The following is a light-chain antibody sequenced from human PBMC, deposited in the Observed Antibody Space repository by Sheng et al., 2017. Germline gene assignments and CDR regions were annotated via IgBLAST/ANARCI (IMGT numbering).Light chain of an antibody. V-gene: IGKV4-1*01. CDR3: QQYYAPPLT. CDR1: QSLLYRPDNKTY. CDR2: WAS. J-gene: IGKJ4*01. Sequence: DIVMTQSPESLGVLLGERATINCKSSQSLLYRPDNKTYLSWFQQKPGQPPNLLIYWASSRESGVPDRFSVSGSETHFTLTISDLQAEDVAIYYCQQYYAPPLTFGGGPRVDI.